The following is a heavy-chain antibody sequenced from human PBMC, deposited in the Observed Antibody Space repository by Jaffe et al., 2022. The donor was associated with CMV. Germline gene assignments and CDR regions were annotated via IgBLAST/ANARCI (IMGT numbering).Heavy chain of an antibody. V-gene: IGHV4-4*02. CDR1: DGSISSENW. CDR2: IFYDSGGI. J-gene: IGHJ3*01. D-gene: IGHD2-21*01. Sequence: QVYLKESGPGLVKPSGTLSLTCTVSDGSISSENWWSWVRQTPGKGLEWIGEIFYDSGGINYNPSLKGRVSISIDKSKSEFSLWLTSVTAADTAIYFCARVNRGAFDVWGQGTKVSVSS. CDR3: ARVNRGAFDV.